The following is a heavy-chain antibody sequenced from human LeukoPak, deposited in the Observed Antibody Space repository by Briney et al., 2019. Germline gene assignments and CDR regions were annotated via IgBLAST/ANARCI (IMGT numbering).Heavy chain of an antibody. J-gene: IGHJ4*02. CDR2: IIYTGST. CDR1: GYSISGGYY. D-gene: IGHD1-26*01. Sequence: SETLSLTCAVPGYSISGGYYWGWIRQPPGKGLEWIGSIIYTGSTYYNPSLKSRVTISLDTSKNQFSLKLSSVTAADTAVYYCARDRGGSLLYFDYWGQGTLVTVSS. V-gene: IGHV4-38-2*02. CDR3: ARDRGGSLLYFDY.